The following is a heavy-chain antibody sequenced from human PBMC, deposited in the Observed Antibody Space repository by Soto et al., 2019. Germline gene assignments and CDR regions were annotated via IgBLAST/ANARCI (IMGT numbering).Heavy chain of an antibody. D-gene: IGHD6-19*01. J-gene: IGHJ6*02. CDR2: IHYSGST. CDR1: GDSLSRGDYY. CDR3: ARDQTVAGTSYYYAMDV. V-gene: IGHV4-30-4*01. Sequence: SETLSLTCTVSGDSLSRGDYYWTWIRQPPGKGLEWIGYIHYSGSTYYNPSLKSRVTISVDTSKNQFSLKLSSVTAADTAVYYCARDQTVAGTSYYYAMDVWGQGTTVTVSS.